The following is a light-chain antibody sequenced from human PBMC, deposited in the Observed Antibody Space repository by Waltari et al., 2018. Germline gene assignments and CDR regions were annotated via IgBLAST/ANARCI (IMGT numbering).Light chain of an antibody. J-gene: IGKJ4*02. CDR2: WAS. CDR3: QQYYNTPLT. V-gene: IGKV4-1*01. CDR1: QTVLYSANNKNY. Sequence: IVMTQSPDSLAVSLGERATINCKSSQTVLYSANNKNYLAWFQQKPRQPPKLLIYWASTRESGVPDRISGSESGTDFTLTISSLQAEDVAVYYCQQYYNTPLTFGGGTKVEIK.